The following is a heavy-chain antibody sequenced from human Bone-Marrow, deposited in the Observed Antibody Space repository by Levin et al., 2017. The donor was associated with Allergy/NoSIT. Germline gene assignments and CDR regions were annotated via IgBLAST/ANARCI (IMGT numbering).Heavy chain of an antibody. V-gene: IGHV3-11*01. CDR2: ISSSGSTI. D-gene: IGHD4-17*01. CDR1: GFTFSDYY. CDR3: ARGPYYGDYGDSSPNYFDY. Sequence: LSLTCAASGFTFSDYYMSWIRQAPGKGLEWVSYISSSGSTIYYADSVKGRFTISRDNAKNSLYLQMNSLRAEDTAVYYCARGPYYGDYGDSSPNYFDYWGQGTLVTVSS. J-gene: IGHJ4*02.